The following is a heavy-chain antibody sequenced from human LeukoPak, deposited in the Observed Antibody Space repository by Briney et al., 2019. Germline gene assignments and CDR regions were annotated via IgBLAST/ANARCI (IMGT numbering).Heavy chain of an antibody. D-gene: IGHD5-12*01. CDR2: INSNENT. V-gene: IGHV4-34*01. J-gene: IGHJ3*02. CDR1: GESFSGFY. Sequence: SETLSLTCAVYGESFSGFYWSWIRQPPGKALEWIGEINSNENTNYNPSLKSRVTISGDTSKNQFSLNLISVTAADTAVYYCARDTRGYGAFDIWGQGTMVTVSS. CDR3: ARDTRGYGAFDI.